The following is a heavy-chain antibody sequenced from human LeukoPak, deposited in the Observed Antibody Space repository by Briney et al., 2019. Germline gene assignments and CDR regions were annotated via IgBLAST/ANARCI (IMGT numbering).Heavy chain of an antibody. CDR3: ARPSKAVQLHDAFDI. D-gene: IGHD1-1*01. CDR1: GGTFSSYA. Sequence: GASVKVSCKASGGTFSSYAISWVRQAPGQGLEWMGRIIPILGIANYAQKFQGRVTITADKSTSTAYMELSSLRSEDTAVYYCARPSKAVQLHDAFDIWGQGTMVTVSS. J-gene: IGHJ3*02. CDR2: IIPILGIA. V-gene: IGHV1-69*04.